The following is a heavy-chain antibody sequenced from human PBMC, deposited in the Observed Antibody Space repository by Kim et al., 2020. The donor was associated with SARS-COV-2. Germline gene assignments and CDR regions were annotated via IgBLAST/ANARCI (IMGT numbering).Heavy chain of an antibody. CDR2: ISYDGNNK. Sequence: GGSLRLSCAASGFTFSTYGMHWVRQAPGKGLEWVAVISYDGNNKYYVDSLKGRFTISRDNSKNTLFLQMNSLRAEDTAVYYCARDYDSEVGAPDYWGQGTLVTVSS. CDR3: ARDYDSEVGAPDY. CDR1: GFTFSTYG. V-gene: IGHV3-33*05. J-gene: IGHJ4*02. D-gene: IGHD1-26*01.